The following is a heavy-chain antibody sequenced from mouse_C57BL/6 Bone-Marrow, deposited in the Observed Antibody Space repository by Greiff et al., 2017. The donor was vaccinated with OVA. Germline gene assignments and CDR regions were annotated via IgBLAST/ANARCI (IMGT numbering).Heavy chain of an antibody. D-gene: IGHD1-1*01. CDR3: TSITTVVADWYFDV. CDR1: GFTFSDAW. Sequence: EVKVVESGGGLVQPGGSMKLSCAASGFTFSDAWMDWVRQSPEKGLEWVAEIRNKANNHATYYAESVKGRFTISRDDSKSSVYLQMNSLRAEDTGIYYCTSITTVVADWYFDVWGTGTTVTVSS. V-gene: IGHV6-6*01. J-gene: IGHJ1*03. CDR2: IRNKANNHAT.